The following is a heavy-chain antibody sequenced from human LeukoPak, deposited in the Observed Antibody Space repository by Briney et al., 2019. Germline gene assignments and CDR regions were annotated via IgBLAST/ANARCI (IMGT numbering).Heavy chain of an antibody. J-gene: IGHJ6*02. Sequence: PSETLSLTCTVSGGSISSGVYYWSWIRQPPGKGLEWIGYIYYSGSTNYNPSLKSRVTISVDTSKNQFSLKLSSVTAADTAVYYCASGRQQLAHYGMDVWGQGTTVTVSS. V-gene: IGHV4-61*08. CDR3: ASGRQQLAHYGMDV. D-gene: IGHD6-13*01. CDR2: IYYSGST. CDR1: GGSISSGVYY.